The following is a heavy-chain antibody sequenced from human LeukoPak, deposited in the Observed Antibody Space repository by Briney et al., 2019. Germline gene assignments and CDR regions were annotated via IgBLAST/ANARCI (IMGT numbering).Heavy chain of an antibody. J-gene: IGHJ4*02. Sequence: GGSLRLSCAASGFTFSRYAMNWVRQAPGKGLEWVSYINTDSSDIHYADSVKGRFTISRDNSKNTLYLQMNSLRAEDTAVYYCAKSIAAAGWHYFDYWGQGTLVTVSS. V-gene: IGHV3-21*05. CDR1: GFTFSRYA. CDR2: INTDSSDI. D-gene: IGHD6-13*01. CDR3: AKSIAAAGWHYFDY.